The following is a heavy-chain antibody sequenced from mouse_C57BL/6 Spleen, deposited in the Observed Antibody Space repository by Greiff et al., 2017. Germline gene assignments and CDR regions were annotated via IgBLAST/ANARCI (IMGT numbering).Heavy chain of an antibody. D-gene: IGHD2-1*01. V-gene: IGHV14-4*01. CDR1: GFNIKDDY. J-gene: IGHJ3*01. CDR3: TFRSYGNYVWFAY. CDR2: IDPENGDT. Sequence: EVQLQQSGAELVRPGASVKLSCTASGFNIKDDYMHWVKQRPEQGLERIGWIDPENGDTEYASKFQGKATITAGTSSNTAYLQRSSLTSEDAAVYYCTFRSYGNYVWFAYWGQGTLVTVSA.